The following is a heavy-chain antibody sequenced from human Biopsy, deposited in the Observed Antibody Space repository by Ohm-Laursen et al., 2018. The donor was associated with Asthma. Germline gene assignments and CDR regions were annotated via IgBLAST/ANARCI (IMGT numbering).Heavy chain of an antibody. CDR1: GGSITSSSYY. Sequence: GTLSLTCTVSGGSITSSSYYWGRIRQPPGKGMEWIGSMYHSGSPYYHPSLKSRATISVDTSKNQLSLKVSSVTAADTAVYFCVRHQYSSSWSTFDYWGQGALVTVSS. J-gene: IGHJ4*02. CDR2: MYHSGSP. D-gene: IGHD3-22*01. V-gene: IGHV4-39*01. CDR3: VRHQYSSSWSTFDY.